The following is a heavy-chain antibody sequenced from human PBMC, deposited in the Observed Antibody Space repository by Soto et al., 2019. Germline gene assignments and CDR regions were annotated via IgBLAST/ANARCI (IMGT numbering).Heavy chain of an antibody. J-gene: IGHJ3*02. CDR2: IIPIFGTA. CDR3: ARAEVATTPEGAFDI. CDR1: GGTFSSYA. D-gene: IGHD5-12*01. Sequence: SVKVSCKASGGTFSSYAISWVRQAPGQELEWMGGIIPIFGTANYAQKFPGRVTITADESTSTAYMELSSLRPEDTAVYYCARAEVATTPEGAFDIWGQGTMVTVSS. V-gene: IGHV1-69*13.